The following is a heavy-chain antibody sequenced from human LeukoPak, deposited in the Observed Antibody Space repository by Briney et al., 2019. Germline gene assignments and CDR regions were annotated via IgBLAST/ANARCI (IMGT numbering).Heavy chain of an antibody. D-gene: IGHD2-21*01. CDR1: GFTFSSYS. Sequence: GGSLRLSCAASGFTFSSYSMNWVRQAPGKGLEWVSSISSSSSYIYYADSVKGRFTISRDNAKNSLYLQMNSPRAEDTAVYYCARYFGDLPDAFDIWGQGTMVTVSS. V-gene: IGHV3-21*01. CDR3: ARYFGDLPDAFDI. CDR2: ISSSSSYI. J-gene: IGHJ3*02.